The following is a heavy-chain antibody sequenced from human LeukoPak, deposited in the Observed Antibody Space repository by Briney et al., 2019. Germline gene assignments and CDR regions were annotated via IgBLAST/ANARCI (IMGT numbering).Heavy chain of an antibody. D-gene: IGHD3-22*01. CDR2: IIPIFGTA. CDR1: GGTFSSYA. CDR3: AREGGYYDSSGYYLR. J-gene: IGHJ4*02. Sequence: SVKVSCKASGGTFSSYAISWVRQAPGQGLERMGRIIPIFGTANYAQKFQGRVTITTDESTSTAYMELSSLRSEDTAVYYCAREGGYYDSSGYYLRWGQGTLVTASS. V-gene: IGHV1-69*05.